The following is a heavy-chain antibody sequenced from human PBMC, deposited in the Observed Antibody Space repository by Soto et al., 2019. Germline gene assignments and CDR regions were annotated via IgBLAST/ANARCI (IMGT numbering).Heavy chain of an antibody. J-gene: IGHJ4*02. Sequence: VQLLESGGGLAQPGGSLRLSCAASGFTFSSYAMSWVRQAPGKGLEWISAISGSGVSTYYADSVKGRFTISRDNSKNKLYVQMNSLRAEDTAVYYCAKSPGMYYYDSSGYYHYDYWGQGAMVTVSA. D-gene: IGHD3-22*01. CDR2: ISGSGVST. CDR3: AKSPGMYYYDSSGYYHYDY. CDR1: GFTFSSYA. V-gene: IGHV3-23*01.